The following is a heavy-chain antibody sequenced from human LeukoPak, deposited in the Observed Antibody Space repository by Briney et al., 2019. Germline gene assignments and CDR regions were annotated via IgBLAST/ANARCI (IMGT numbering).Heavy chain of an antibody. CDR3: ARLWYGMDV. CDR1: GFTFSSYA. Sequence: GSLRLSCAASGFTFSSYAMSWIRQPPGKGLEWIGYIYYSGSANYNPSLKGRVTISVDTSKNQFSLKLSSVTAADTAVYYCARLWYGMDVWGQGTTVTVSS. J-gene: IGHJ6*02. V-gene: IGHV4-59*08. CDR2: IYYSGSA.